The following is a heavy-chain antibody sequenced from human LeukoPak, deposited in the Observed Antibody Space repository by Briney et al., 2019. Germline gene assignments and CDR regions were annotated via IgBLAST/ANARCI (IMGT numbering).Heavy chain of an antibody. CDR2: ISSSGSTI. D-gene: IGHD3-10*02. J-gene: IGHJ6*04. V-gene: IGHV3-48*03. Sequence: PGGSLRLSCAASGFTFDDYGTSWVRQVPGKGLEWVSYISSSGSTIYYADSVKGRFAISRDNAKNSLYLQMNSLRAEDTAVYYCAELGITMIGGVWGKGTTVTISS. CDR3: AELGITMIGGV. CDR1: GFTFDDYG.